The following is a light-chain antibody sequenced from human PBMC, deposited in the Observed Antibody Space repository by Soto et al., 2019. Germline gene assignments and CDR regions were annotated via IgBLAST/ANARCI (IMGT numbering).Light chain of an antibody. CDR1: QNILYSSNNNNY. Sequence: DIVMTQSPDSLAVSLGERATINCKSSQNILYSSNNNNYLAWYQQKPGQPPRLLIYWASTREFGVPDRFSGRCSETENIVAMSIMRDDDGNVCSWRRFASVPYTFDRRIKL. CDR3: RRFASVPYT. J-gene: IGKJ2*01. V-gene: IGKV4-1*01. CDR2: WAS.